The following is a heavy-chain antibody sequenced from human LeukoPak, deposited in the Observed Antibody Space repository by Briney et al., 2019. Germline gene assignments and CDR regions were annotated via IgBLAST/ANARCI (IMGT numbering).Heavy chain of an antibody. V-gene: IGHV4-59*01. Sequence: SETLSLTCSVSGVSISTYYWISIRQPPAKGLEWMGFFSYSGSTKYNPSLKSRVTMSVDTSKNQFSLELNSVTAADTAVYYCARMYSGTSYYFDYWGQGTLVTVSS. J-gene: IGHJ4*02. CDR1: GVSISTYY. CDR2: FSYSGST. D-gene: IGHD1-26*01. CDR3: ARMYSGTSYYFDY.